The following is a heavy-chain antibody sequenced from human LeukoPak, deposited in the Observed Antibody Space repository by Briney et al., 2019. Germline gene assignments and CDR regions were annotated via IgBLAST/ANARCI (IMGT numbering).Heavy chain of an antibody. CDR1: GCTFARYW. V-gene: IGHV3-74*01. CDR2: VNPDGSSI. J-gene: IGHJ4*02. CDR3: ARGGSDGDY. D-gene: IGHD3-16*01. Sequence: GGSLALTCAASGCTFARYWLHWVRQAAGKGLAWVSRVNPDGSSITYGDSGKGRFTSFRDNSKNTLYLQMNGLKVEETAGYYRARGGSDGDYWGQGFLVTVSS.